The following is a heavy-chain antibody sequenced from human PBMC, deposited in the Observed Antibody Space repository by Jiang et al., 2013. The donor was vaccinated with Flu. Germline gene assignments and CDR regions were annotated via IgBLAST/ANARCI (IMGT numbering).Heavy chain of an antibody. CDR1: GYSFTSYW. Sequence: QLVESGAEVKKPGESLKISCKGSGYSFTSYWIGWVRQMPGKGLEWMGIIYPGDSDTRYSPSFQGQVTISADKSISTAYLQWSSLKASDTAMYYCARHNEQLGATYSWFDPWGQGTLVTVSS. V-gene: IGHV5-51*01. CDR2: IYPGDSDT. D-gene: IGHD1-26*01. J-gene: IGHJ5*02. CDR3: ARHNEQLGATYSWFDP.